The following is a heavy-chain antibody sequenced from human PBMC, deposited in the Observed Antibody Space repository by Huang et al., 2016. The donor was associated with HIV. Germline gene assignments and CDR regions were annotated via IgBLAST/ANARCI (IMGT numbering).Heavy chain of an antibody. CDR2: ISSSSSTI. V-gene: IGHV3-48*01. CDR3: AREPTRGSGSYYYYYYYMDV. D-gene: IGHD3-10*01. CDR1: GFTFSSYS. J-gene: IGHJ6*03. Sequence: EVQLVESGGGLVQPGGSLRLSCAASGFTFSSYSMNWVRQAPGKGLEWVSYISSSSSTIYYADSVKGRFTISRDNAKNSLYLQMNSLRAEDTAVYYCAREPTRGSGSYYYYYYYMDVWGKGTTVTVSS.